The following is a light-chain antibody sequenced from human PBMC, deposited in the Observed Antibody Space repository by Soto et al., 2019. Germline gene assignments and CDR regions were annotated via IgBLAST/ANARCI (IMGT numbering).Light chain of an antibody. J-gene: IGLJ1*01. CDR1: SSDIGAYNY. Sequence: QSVLTQPASVSGSPGQSITMSCTGTSSDIGAYNYVSWYQHHPGKAPKLLIYEVSNRPSGVSNRFSGSKSGKTASLTISGLQAADEGDYFCSSYQSSNTLIVFGTGTKVTVL. CDR3: SSYQSSNTLIV. V-gene: IGLV2-14*01. CDR2: EVS.